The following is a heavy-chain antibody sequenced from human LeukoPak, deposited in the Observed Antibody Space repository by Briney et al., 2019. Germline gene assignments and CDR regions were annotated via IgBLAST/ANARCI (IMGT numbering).Heavy chain of an antibody. CDR2: IYHSGST. J-gene: IGHJ4*02. CDR1: GYSISSGYY. D-gene: IGHD4-11*01. V-gene: IGHV4-38-2*01. CDR3: ARQPVTHFDY. Sequence: RPSETLSLTCAVSGYSISSGYYWGWIRQPPGKGLEWIGSIYHSGSTYYNPSLKSRVTISVDTSKNQFSLKLSSVTAADTAVYYCARQPVTHFDYWGQGTLVTVSS.